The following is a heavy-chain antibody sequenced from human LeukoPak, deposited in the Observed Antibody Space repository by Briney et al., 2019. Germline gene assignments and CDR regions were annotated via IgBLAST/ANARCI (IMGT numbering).Heavy chain of an antibody. CDR2: ISGSAGRT. CDR3: AELGITMIGGV. CDR1: GFTFSTYA. V-gene: IGHV3-23*01. J-gene: IGHJ6*04. Sequence: GGSLRLSCAASGFTFSTYAMSWVRQAPGKGLEWVSAISGSAGRTYYADSVKGRFTISRDNAKNSLYLQMNSLRAEDTAVYYCAELGITMIGGVWGKGTTVTISS. D-gene: IGHD3-10*02.